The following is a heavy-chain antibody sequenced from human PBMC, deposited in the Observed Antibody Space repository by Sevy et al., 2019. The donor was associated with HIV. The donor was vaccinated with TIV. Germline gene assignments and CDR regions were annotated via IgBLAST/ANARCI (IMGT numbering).Heavy chain of an antibody. Sequence: GGSLRLSCAASEFTFNNAWMSWVRQAPGKGLEWVGRIKSKTDGGTTDYAVPVQGRFTISREDSKNTLYLQMNSLKTEDTAVYYCTTSPLVQGVPWGQGTLVTVSS. J-gene: IGHJ5*02. CDR2: IKSKTDGGTT. V-gene: IGHV3-15*01. CDR1: EFTFNNAW. D-gene: IGHD3-10*01. CDR3: TTSPLVQGVP.